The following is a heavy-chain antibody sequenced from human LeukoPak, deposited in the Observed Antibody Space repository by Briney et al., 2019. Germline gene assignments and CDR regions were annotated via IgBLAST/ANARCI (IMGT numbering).Heavy chain of an antibody. V-gene: IGHV3-30*18. D-gene: IGHD2-15*01. CDR3: AKRGYCSGGRCYSFHFDY. J-gene: IGHJ4*02. CDR2: MSYDGTNK. Sequence: GGSLRLSCAASGFTFSSHGMHWVRQAPGKGLEWVALMSYDGTNKVYADSVKGRFTISRDNSKNTLYLEMNNLRAEDTAAYYCAKRGYCSGGRCYSFHFDYWGQGTLVTVSS. CDR1: GFTFSSHG.